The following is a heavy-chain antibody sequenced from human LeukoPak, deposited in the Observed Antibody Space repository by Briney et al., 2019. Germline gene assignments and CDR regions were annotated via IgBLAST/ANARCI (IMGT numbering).Heavy chain of an antibody. J-gene: IGHJ4*02. CDR1: GYSFTGSY. CDR3: ARGAGYTGTYAGILDY. D-gene: IGHD1-26*01. Sequence: ASVKVSCKASGYSFTGSYIHWVRQAPAQGLEWMGRINPNSGGTSSAQKFQGRVTMTRDTSIRTAYMELSRLTSDDTAVYYCARGAGYTGTYAGILDYWGRGTLVTVSP. V-gene: IGHV1-2*06. CDR2: INPNSGGT.